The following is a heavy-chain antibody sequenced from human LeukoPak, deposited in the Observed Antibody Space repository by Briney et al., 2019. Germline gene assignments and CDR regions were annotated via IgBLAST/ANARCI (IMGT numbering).Heavy chain of an antibody. CDR2: ISYDGSDK. D-gene: IGHD3-22*01. J-gene: IGHJ4*02. Sequence: GGSLRLSCAASGFTFSNDGMHWVRQAPGRGLEWVALISYDGSDKHYADSEKGRFTVSRDNSKNTLYLQMNSLSRDDTAVYYCVGVGGYDSSGFLDYWGQGTLVTVSS. V-gene: IGHV3-30*03. CDR1: GFTFSNDG. CDR3: VGVGGYDSSGFLDY.